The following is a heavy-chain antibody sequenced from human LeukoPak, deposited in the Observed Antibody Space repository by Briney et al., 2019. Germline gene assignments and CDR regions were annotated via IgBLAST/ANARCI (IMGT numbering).Heavy chain of an antibody. CDR3: ARVTNNGYDGTFDI. J-gene: IGHJ3*02. CDR2: INPNSGGT. CDR1: GGTFSSYA. Sequence: GSSVKVSCKASGGTFSSYAISWVRQAPGQGLEWMGWINPNSGGTNYAQKFQGWVTMTRDTSINTAYMEVNRLRSDDTAVYYCARVTNNGYDGTFDIWGQGTMVTVSS. D-gene: IGHD5-12*01. V-gene: IGHV1-2*04.